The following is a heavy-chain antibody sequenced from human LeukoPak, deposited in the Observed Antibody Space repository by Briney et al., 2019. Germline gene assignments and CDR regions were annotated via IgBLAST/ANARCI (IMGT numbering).Heavy chain of an antibody. CDR3: GRVKGDRRFYYYYMDV. CDR1: GGSISSHY. CDR2: IYYSGST. J-gene: IGHJ6*03. V-gene: IGHV4-59*11. D-gene: IGHD3-16*01. Sequence: PSETLSLTCTVSGGSISSHYWSWIRQPPGKGLEWIGYIYYSGSTNYNPSLKSRVTISVDTSKNQFSLKLSSVIAADTAVYYCGRVKGDRRFYYYYMDVWGKGTTVTVSS.